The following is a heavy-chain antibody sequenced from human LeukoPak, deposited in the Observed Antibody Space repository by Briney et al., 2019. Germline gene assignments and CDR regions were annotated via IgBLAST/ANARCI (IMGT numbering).Heavy chain of an antibody. V-gene: IGHV3-21*01. CDR2: FGTRSTSI. Sequence: GGSLRLSCTASGFTFSGYSMNWIRQAPGKGLEWVSSFGTRSTSIYHAGSVKGRFAISRDNTKNSLYLQMNSLRAEDTALYYCAREVSEGFDFWGQGTLVTVSS. CDR3: AREVSEGFDF. CDR1: GFTFSGYS. D-gene: IGHD3-22*01. J-gene: IGHJ4*02.